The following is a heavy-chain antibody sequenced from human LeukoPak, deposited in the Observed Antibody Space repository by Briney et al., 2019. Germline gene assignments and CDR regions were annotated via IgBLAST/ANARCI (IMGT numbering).Heavy chain of an antibody. CDR3: AREVEDFYYYMDV. D-gene: IGHD1-26*01. J-gene: IGHJ6*03. CDR1: GGSIGTSTYY. Sequence: KPSETLSLTCTVSGGSIGTSTYYWGWIRQPPGKGLEWIGSIYYTGTTYHNPSPKSRVTISLDTSKNQSSLRLRSVPAADTAVYYCAREVEDFYYYMDVWGKGTTVTVSS. CDR2: IYYTGTT. V-gene: IGHV4-39*07.